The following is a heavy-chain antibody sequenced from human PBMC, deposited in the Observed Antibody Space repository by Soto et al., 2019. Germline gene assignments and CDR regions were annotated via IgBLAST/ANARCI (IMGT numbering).Heavy chain of an antibody. V-gene: IGHV2-5*02. D-gene: IGHD3-16*02. CDR1: GFSLSPVGVG. CDR3: AHLTITYGGVIGRDAFDI. CDR2: IYWDNDK. J-gene: IGHJ3*02. Sequence: QITLKESAPTLVQPTQTLTLRCTFSGFSLSPVGVGVGWIRQPPGKALEWIAVIYWDNDKRYNPSLSNRLSISKDLSRNQVVVTMINMDPVDTGTYDCAHLTITYGGVIGRDAFDIWGQGTLVTVSS.